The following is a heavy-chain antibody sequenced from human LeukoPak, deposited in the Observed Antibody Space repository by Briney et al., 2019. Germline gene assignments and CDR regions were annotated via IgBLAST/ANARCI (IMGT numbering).Heavy chain of an antibody. J-gene: IGHJ4*02. D-gene: IGHD3-10*01. Sequence: SVNVSCKASRGTFSSYAISWVRQAPGQGREWMGRIISIFGTANYAQKFQGRVTITTDESTSTAYMELSSLKSEDTAVYYCAREPLEYYYGKGSFDYWGQGTLVTVSS. CDR1: RGTFSSYA. V-gene: IGHV1-69*05. CDR2: IISIFGTA. CDR3: AREPLEYYYGKGSFDY.